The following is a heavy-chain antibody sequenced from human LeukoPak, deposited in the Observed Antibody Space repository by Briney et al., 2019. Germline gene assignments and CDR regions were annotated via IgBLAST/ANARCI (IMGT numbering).Heavy chain of an antibody. J-gene: IGHJ4*02. CDR2: IYPGDSDT. CDR1: GYSFTSYW. D-gene: IGHD1-26*01. CDR3: ARRRDLYSGSYYPFDY. Sequence: PGESLKISCKGPGYSFTSYWIGWVRQMPGKGLEWMGIIYPGDSDTRYSPSFQGRVTISADKSISTAYLQWSSLKASDTAMYYCARRRDLYSGSYYPFDYWGQGTLVTVSS. V-gene: IGHV5-51*01.